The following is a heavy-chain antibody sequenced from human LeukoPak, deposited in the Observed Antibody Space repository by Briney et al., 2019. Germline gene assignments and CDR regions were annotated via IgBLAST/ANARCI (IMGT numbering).Heavy chain of an antibody. Sequence: GGSLRLSCAVSGITLSNYGMSWVRQAPGKGLEWVAGISASGGGTNYADSVKGRFTISRDNSKNTLYLQMNSLRAEDTAVYYCAKTSRGYFRRDAFDIWGQGTMVTVSS. V-gene: IGHV3-23*01. CDR2: ISASGGGT. CDR1: GITLSNYG. CDR3: AKTSRGYFRRDAFDI. D-gene: IGHD3-22*01. J-gene: IGHJ3*02.